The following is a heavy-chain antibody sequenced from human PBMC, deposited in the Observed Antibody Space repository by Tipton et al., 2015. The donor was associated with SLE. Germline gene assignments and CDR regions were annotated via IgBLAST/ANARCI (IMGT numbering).Heavy chain of an antibody. CDR3: ARGVTHYYDSGSFDI. Sequence: TLSLTCAVSGYSISSGYYWGWIRQPPGKGLEWIGEINYSGDTNYNPSLKSRVTISVATSKNQLSLKLSSVTAADTAVYYCARGVTHYYDSGSFDIWGQGTMVTVSS. CDR2: INYSGDT. CDR1: GYSISSGYY. V-gene: IGHV4-38-2*01. J-gene: IGHJ3*02. D-gene: IGHD3-22*01.